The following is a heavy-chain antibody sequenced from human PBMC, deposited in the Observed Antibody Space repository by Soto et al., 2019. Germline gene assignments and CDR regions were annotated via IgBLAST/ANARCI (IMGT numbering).Heavy chain of an antibody. CDR2: IYYSGST. J-gene: IGHJ1*01. CDR1: GGSISSYY. V-gene: IGHV4-59*01. D-gene: IGHD2-15*01. Sequence: LSETLSLTCTVSGGSISSYYWSWIRQPPGKVLELIGYIYYSGSTNYNPSLKSRVTISVDTSKNQFSLKLSSVTAADTAVYYCAREPLGYCSGGSCPGYFQHWGQGTLVTVSS. CDR3: AREPLGYCSGGSCPGYFQH.